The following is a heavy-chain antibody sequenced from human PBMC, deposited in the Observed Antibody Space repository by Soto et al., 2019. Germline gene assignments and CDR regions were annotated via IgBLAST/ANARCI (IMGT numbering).Heavy chain of an antibody. CDR2: ISAYNGNT. J-gene: IGHJ5*02. CDR1: GYTFTSYG. D-gene: IGHD4-17*01. Sequence: ASVKVSCKASGYTFTSYGISWVRQAPGQGLEWMGWISAYNGNTNYAQKLQGRVTMTTDTSTSTAYMELRSLRSDDTAVYYCARFHDYGDYEWWFDLWGQGTLVTVSS. CDR3: ARFHDYGDYEWWFDL. V-gene: IGHV1-18*01.